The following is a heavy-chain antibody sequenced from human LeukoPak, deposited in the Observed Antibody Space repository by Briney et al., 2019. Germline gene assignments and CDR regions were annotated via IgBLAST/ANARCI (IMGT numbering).Heavy chain of an antibody. CDR3: ARGENYYGSGSNWFDP. CDR1: GYTFTGYY. J-gene: IGHJ5*02. CDR2: SNLNSGGT. Sequence: ASVKVSCTASGYTFTGYYMHWGRQAPGQGLGWRGGSNLNSGGTNYAQKFQGRVTMTKDTSISTAYMELSRLRSDDTAVDYCARGENYYGSGSNWFDPWGQGTLVTVSS. D-gene: IGHD3-10*01. V-gene: IGHV1-2*02.